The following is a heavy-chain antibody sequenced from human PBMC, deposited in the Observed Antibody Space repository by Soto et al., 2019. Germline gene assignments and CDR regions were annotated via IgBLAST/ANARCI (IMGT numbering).Heavy chain of an antibody. Sequence: PSETLSLTCAVSGGSISSYYWSWIRQPPGKGLEWIAYIYYSGSTNYNPSLKSRVTISVDTSKNQLSLKLSSVTAADTAVYYCARHARIAAASAFDYWGQGTLVTVSS. CDR3: ARHARIAAASAFDY. V-gene: IGHV4-59*08. CDR2: IYYSGST. J-gene: IGHJ4*02. CDR1: GGSISSYY. D-gene: IGHD6-13*01.